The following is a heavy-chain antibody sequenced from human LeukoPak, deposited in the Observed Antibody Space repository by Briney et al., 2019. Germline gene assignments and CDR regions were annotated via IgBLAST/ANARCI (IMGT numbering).Heavy chain of an antibody. Sequence: GASVKVSCKASGYTFTSYGISWVRQAPGQGLEWMGWISAYNGNTNYAQKPQGRVTMTTDTSTSTAYMELRSLRSDDTAVYYCARVDTTGTWCAFDIWGQGTMVTVSS. D-gene: IGHD1-1*01. J-gene: IGHJ3*02. CDR2: ISAYNGNT. CDR1: GYTFTSYG. CDR3: ARVDTTGTWCAFDI. V-gene: IGHV1-18*01.